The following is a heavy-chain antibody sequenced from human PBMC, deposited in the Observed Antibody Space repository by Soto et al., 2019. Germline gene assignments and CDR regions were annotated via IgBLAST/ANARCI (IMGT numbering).Heavy chain of an antibody. CDR3: ARDDVLCDGGSRYGLPLDV. D-gene: IGHD2-15*01. V-gene: IGHV3-66*01. CDR2: IQSGGTT. Sequence: GGSLRLSCAASGFTVSSKYMTWVRQAPGKGLEWVSLIQSGGTTYYADSVKGRFTISRDTSENTLHLQMDSLRVEDTAVYYCARDDVLCDGGSRYGLPLDVWGKGTTVTVSS. J-gene: IGHJ6*04. CDR1: GFTVSSKY.